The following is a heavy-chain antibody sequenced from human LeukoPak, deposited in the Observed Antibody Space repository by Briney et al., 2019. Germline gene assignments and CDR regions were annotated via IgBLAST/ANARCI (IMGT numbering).Heavy chain of an antibody. D-gene: IGHD1-26*01. Sequence: GSLRLSCAASGFTVSSNYMSWVRQAPGKGLEWIGSIYYSGSTYYNPSLKSRVTISVDTSKNQFSLKLSSVTAADTAVYYCARQDSGSYYFDYWGQGTLVTVSS. J-gene: IGHJ4*02. CDR2: IYYSGST. V-gene: IGHV4-39*01. CDR1: GFTVSSNY. CDR3: ARQDSGSYYFDY.